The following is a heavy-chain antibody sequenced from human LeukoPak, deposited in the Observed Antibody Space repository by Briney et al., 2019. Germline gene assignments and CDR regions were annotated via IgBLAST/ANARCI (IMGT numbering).Heavy chain of an antibody. Sequence: PGRSLRLSCAASGFTFDDYAMHWVRQAPGKGLEWVSGISWNSGSIGYADSVKGRFTISRDNAKNSLYLQMNGLRAEDTALYYCAKDHGYYYDSSGYYGWFDYWGQGTLVTVSS. CDR1: GFTFDDYA. J-gene: IGHJ5*01. D-gene: IGHD3-22*01. V-gene: IGHV3-9*01. CDR3: AKDHGYYYDSSGYYGWFDY. CDR2: ISWNSGSI.